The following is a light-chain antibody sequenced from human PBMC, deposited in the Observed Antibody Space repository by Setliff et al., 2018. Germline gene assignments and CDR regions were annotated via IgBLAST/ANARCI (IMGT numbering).Light chain of an antibody. CDR1: GSDVGAYKF. CDR2: DVS. V-gene: IGLV2-14*01. J-gene: IGLJ1*01. Sequence: LAQPASVSGSPGQSIAVSCTGSGSDVGAYKFVSWYQQRPGKAPRLMIYDVSNRPSGVSDRFSGSKSGNTASLTISGLQAEDEADYYCCSYTGTSTPYVFGTGTKVTVL. CDR3: CSYTGTSTPYV.